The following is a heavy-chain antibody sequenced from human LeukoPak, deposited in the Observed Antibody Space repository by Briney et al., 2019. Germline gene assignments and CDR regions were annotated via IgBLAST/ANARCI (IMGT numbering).Heavy chain of an antibody. CDR2: IYTSGST. J-gene: IGHJ6*03. V-gene: IGHV4-61*02. Sequence: SETLSLTCTVSGGSISSGSYYWSWIRQPAGKGLEWIGRIYTSGSTNYNPSLKSRVTISVDTSKNQFSLKLSSVTAADTAVYYCARGGSRYYYYMDVWGKGTTVTISS. CDR1: GGSISSGSYY. CDR3: ARGGSRYYYYMDV.